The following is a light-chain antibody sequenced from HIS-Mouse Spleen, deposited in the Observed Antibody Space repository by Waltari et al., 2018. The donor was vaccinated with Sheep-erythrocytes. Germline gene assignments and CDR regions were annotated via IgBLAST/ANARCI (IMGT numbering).Light chain of an antibody. Sequence: QSALTQPASVSGSPGQSNTISCPGTSSDVGCYNYVSWYQQHPGKAPKLMIYDVSNRPSGVSNRFSGSKSGNTASLTISGLQAEDEADYYCSSYTSSSTWVFGGGTKLTVL. CDR2: DVS. J-gene: IGLJ3*02. V-gene: IGLV2-14*03. CDR3: SSYTSSSTWV. CDR1: SSDVGCYNY.